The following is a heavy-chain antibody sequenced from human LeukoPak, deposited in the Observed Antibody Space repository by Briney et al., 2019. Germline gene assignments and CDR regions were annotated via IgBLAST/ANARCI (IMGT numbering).Heavy chain of an antibody. CDR2: IIPIFGTA. J-gene: IGHJ4*02. Sequence: ASVKVSCKASGGTFSSYAISWVRQAPGQGLEWMGGIIPIFGTANYAQKFQGRVTMTTDTSTSTAYMELRSLRSDDTAVYYCARDLTAVGNYDHWGQGSLVTVSS. V-gene: IGHV1-69*05. D-gene: IGHD6-13*01. CDR1: GGTFSSYA. CDR3: ARDLTAVGNYDH.